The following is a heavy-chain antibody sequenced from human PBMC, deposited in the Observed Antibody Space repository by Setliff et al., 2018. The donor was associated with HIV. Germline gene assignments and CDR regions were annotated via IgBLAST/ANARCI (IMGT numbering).Heavy chain of an antibody. J-gene: IGHJ6*03. Sequence: PSETLSLTCTVSGGSINNGDFYWSWIRQQSGKGLEWIGAVFYSGVTVYNSSLKSRSAMSISTSRNQFSLRMASVTVADTAQYYCARVNRARGGYFYYMDVWGKGATVTVSS. CDR2: VFYSGVT. D-gene: IGHD2-15*01. CDR3: ARVNRARGGYFYYMDV. V-gene: IGHV4-30-4*01. CDR1: GGSINNGDFY.